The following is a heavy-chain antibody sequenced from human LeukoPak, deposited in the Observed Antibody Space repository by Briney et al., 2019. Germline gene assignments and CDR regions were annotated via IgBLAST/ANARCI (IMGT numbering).Heavy chain of an antibody. Sequence: GASVKVSCKASGYTFTNYAMHWVRQAPGQRLEWMGWINAGNGNTKYSQKFQGRVTITRDTSASTAYMELSSLRSEDTAVYYCARGRDSLQARSFDPWGQGTLVTVSS. D-gene: IGHD5-24*01. CDR1: GYTFTNYA. V-gene: IGHV1-3*01. J-gene: IGHJ5*02. CDR2: INAGNGNT. CDR3: ARGRDSLQARSFDP.